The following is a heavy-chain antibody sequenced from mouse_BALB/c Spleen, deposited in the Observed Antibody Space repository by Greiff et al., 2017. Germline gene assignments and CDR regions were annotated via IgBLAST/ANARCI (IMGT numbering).Heavy chain of an antibody. J-gene: IGHJ2*01. D-gene: IGHD2-14*01. CDR3: TRGKAYYRYFDY. CDR1: GYTFTSYW. CDR2: IYPSDSYT. Sequence: QVQLQQPGAELVRPGASVKLSCKASGYTFTSYWINWVKQRPGQGLEWIGNIYPSDSYTNYNQKFKDKATLTVDKSSSTAYMQLSSPTSEDSAVYYCTRGKAYYRYFDYWGQGTTRTVSS. V-gene: IGHV1-69*02.